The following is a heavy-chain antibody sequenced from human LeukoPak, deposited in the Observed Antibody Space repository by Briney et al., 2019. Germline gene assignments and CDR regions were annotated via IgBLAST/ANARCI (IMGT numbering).Heavy chain of an antibody. Sequence: AGGSLRLSCAASGFTVSSGPINWVRQAPGRGLEWVSVIYSGGNTFYADSVKGRFTISRHNSENTLYLQMNSLSADDTAVYYCVRLMGSGWFDPWGQGTLVTVFS. CDR1: GFTVSSGP. V-gene: IGHV3-53*04. D-gene: IGHD1-26*01. CDR3: VRLMGSGWFDP. J-gene: IGHJ5*02. CDR2: IYSGGNT.